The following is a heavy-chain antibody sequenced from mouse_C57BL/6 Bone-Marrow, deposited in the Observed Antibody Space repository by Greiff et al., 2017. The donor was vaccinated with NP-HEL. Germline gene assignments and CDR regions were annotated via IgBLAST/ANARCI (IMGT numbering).Heavy chain of an antibody. CDR2: IYPRSGNT. V-gene: IGHV1-81*01. CDR3: ARSAITTVVAPWGY. D-gene: IGHD1-1*01. CDR1: GYTFTSYG. J-gene: IGHJ2*01. Sequence: QVQLKESGAELARPGASVKLSCKASGYTFTSYGISWVKQRTGQGLEWIGEIYPRSGNTYYNEKFKGKATLTADKSSSTAYMELRSLTSEDSAVYFCARSAITTVVAPWGYWGQGTTLTVSS.